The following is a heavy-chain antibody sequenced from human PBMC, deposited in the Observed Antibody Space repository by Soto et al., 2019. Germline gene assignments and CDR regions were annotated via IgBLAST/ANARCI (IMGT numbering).Heavy chain of an antibody. V-gene: IGHV3-15*01. CDR3: TTAPENYYYGMDV. Sequence: PGGSLRLSCAASGFTFSNAWMSWVRQAPGKGLEWVGRIKSKTDGGTTDYAAPVKGRFTISSDDSKNTLYLQMNSLKTEDTAVYYCTTAPENYYYGMDVWGQGTTVTVSS. J-gene: IGHJ6*02. CDR1: GFTFSNAW. CDR2: IKSKTDGGTT.